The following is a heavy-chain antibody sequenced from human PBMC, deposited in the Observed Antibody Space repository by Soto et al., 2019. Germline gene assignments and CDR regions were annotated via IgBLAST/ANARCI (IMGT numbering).Heavy chain of an antibody. CDR1: GGTFSSYA. CDR3: ARDRPYSSSSGGAWLDP. D-gene: IGHD6-6*01. CDR2: IIPIFGTA. Sequence: SVKVSCKASGGTFSSYAISWVRQAPGQGLEWMGGIIPIFGTANYAQKFQGRVTITADESTSTAYMELSSLRSEDTAVYYCARDRPYSSSSGGAWLDPWGQGTMVTVSS. J-gene: IGHJ5*02. V-gene: IGHV1-69*13.